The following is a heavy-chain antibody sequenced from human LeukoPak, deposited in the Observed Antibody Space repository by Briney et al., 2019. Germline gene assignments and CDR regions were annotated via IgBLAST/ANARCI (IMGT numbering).Heavy chain of an antibody. CDR3: ARVYDFWSGYYSGMDV. V-gene: IGHV1-18*01. D-gene: IGHD3-3*01. CDR1: GYTFTSYG. Sequence: GASVKVSCKASGYTFTSYGISWVRQAPGQGLEWMGWISAYNGNTNYAQKLQGRVTMTTDTSTSTAYMELRSLRSDDTAVYYCARVYDFWSGYYSGMDVWGQGTTVTVSS. J-gene: IGHJ6*02. CDR2: ISAYNGNT.